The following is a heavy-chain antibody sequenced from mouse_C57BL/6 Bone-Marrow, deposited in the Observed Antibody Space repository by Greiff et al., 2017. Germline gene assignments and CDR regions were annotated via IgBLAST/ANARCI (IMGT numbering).Heavy chain of an antibody. CDR3: ARGWDYYAMDY. V-gene: IGHV5-4*03. CDR1: GFTFSSYA. J-gene: IGHJ4*01. CDR2: ISDGGSYT. D-gene: IGHD4-1*01. Sequence: EVKLMESGGGLVKPGGSLKLSCAASGFTFSSYAMSWVRQTPEKRLEWVATISDGGSYTYYPDNVKGRFTISRDNAKNNLYLQMSHLTSEDTAMYYCARGWDYYAMDYWGQGTSVTVSS.